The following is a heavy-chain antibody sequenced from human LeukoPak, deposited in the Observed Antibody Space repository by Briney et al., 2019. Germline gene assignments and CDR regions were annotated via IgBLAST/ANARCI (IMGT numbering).Heavy chain of an antibody. Sequence: SETLSLTCAVYGRSFSVYYWSWIRQPPGKGLEWIGEINHSGSTNYNPSLKSRVTISVDTSKNQFSLKLSSVTAADTAVYYCARAYYYYGMDVWGQGTTVTVSS. CDR3: ARAYYYYGMDV. J-gene: IGHJ6*02. V-gene: IGHV4-34*01. CDR2: INHSGST. CDR1: GRSFSVYY.